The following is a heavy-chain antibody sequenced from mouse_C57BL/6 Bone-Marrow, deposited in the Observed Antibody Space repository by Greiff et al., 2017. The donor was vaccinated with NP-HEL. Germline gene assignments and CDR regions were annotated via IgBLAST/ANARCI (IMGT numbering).Heavy chain of an antibody. V-gene: IGHV1-80*01. J-gene: IGHJ4*01. CDR2: IYPGDGDT. D-gene: IGHD1-1*01. CDR3: ARPHYYGSSSYAMDY. Sequence: QVHVKQSGAELVKPGASVKISCKASGYAFSSYWMNWVKQRPGKGLEWIGQIYPGDGDTNYNGKFKGKATLTADKSSSTAYMQLSSLTSEDSAVYFCARPHYYGSSSYAMDYWGQGTSVTVSS. CDR1: GYAFSSYW.